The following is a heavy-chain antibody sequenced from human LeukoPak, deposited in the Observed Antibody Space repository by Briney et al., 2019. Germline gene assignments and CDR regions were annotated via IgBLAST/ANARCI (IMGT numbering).Heavy chain of an antibody. Sequence: ASVKASCKASGYTLSTYTMHWLRQAPGQRLEWMGWINPTNEKTKYSEKFQGRVTISRDTGASTVYMELSSLRSEDTAVYYCARDRTTGTTWSDYWGQGTLVTVSS. D-gene: IGHD1-1*01. V-gene: IGHV1-3*01. CDR2: INPTNEKT. CDR1: GYTLSTYT. J-gene: IGHJ4*02. CDR3: ARDRTTGTTWSDY.